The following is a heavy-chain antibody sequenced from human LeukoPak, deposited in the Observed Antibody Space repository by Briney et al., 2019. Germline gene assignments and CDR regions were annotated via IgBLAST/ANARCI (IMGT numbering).Heavy chain of an antibody. V-gene: IGHV4-34*01. CDR3: AIRLATSRLATATTWFDP. J-gene: IGHJ5*02. CDR2: INYSGMT. CDR1: GESFDGFY. D-gene: IGHD2-2*01. Sequence: SETLSLTCAVYGESFDGFYWNWIRQPPGKGLEWIGEINYSGMTNYNPALMTRVAISADSSKRRFSLDLTSVAAADTAVYYCAIRLATSRLATATTWFDPWGQGTLVSVSS.